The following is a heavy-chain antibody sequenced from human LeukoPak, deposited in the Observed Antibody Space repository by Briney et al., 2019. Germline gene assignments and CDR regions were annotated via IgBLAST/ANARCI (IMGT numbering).Heavy chain of an antibody. CDR3: ATDLVGATTS. CDR2: INPNSGGT. D-gene: IGHD1-26*01. CDR1: GYTFTGYY. J-gene: IGHJ4*02. V-gene: IGHV1-2*06. Sequence: GASVKVSCKASGYTFTGYYMHWVRQAPGQGLERMGRINPNSGGTNYAQKFQGRVTMTRDTSISTAYMELSSLRSEDTAVYYCATDLVGATTSWGQGTLVTVSS.